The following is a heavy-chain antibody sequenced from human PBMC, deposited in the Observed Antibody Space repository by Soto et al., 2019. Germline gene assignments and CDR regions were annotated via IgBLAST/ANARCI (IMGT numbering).Heavy chain of an antibody. CDR1: GFTFSSYS. CDR2: ISSSSSYI. CDR3: ARDPYSSSSGGTHAFDI. D-gene: IGHD6-6*01. V-gene: IGHV3-21*01. Sequence: GGSLRLSCAASGFTFSSYSMNWVRQAPGQGLEWVSSISSSSSYISYADSVKGRFTISRDNAKNSLYLQMNSLRAEDTAVYYCARDPYSSSSGGTHAFDIWGQGTMVTVSS. J-gene: IGHJ3*02.